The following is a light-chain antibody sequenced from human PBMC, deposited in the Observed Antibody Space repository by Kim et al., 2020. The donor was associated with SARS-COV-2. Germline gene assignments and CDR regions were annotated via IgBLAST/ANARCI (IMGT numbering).Light chain of an antibody. CDR3: QQYYDTVT. J-gene: IGKJ4*01. CDR1: PSVFRKSNSRSF. CDR2: WAS. Sequence: RATINCKASPSVFRKSNSRSFLAWYQQKPAQPPTLLIAWASTREFGVPDRFSGRGSGADCTLTISSLQADDAAVYFCQQYYDTVTFGGGTKVDIK. V-gene: IGKV4-1*01.